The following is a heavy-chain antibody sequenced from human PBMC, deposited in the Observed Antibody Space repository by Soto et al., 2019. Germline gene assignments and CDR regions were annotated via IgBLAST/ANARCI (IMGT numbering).Heavy chain of an antibody. CDR1: GGSISSYY. V-gene: IGHV4-59*01. Sequence: SETLSLTCTVFGGSISSYYWSWIRQPPGKGLEWIGYIYYSGSTNYNPSLKSRVTISVDTSKNQFSLKLSSVTAADTAVYYCARAGDDFWSGYRYYYYYYMDVWGKGTTVTVSS. CDR3: ARAGDDFWSGYRYYYYYYMDV. J-gene: IGHJ6*03. CDR2: IYYSGST. D-gene: IGHD3-3*01.